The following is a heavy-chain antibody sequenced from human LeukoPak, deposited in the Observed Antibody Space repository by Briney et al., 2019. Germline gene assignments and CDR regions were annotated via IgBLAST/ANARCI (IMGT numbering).Heavy chain of an antibody. D-gene: IGHD1-1*01. V-gene: IGHV4-39*07. J-gene: IGHJ5*02. Sequence: KPSETLSLTCTASGGSISSSSYYWGWIRQPPGKGLEWIGSIYYSGSTYYNPSLKSRVTISVDTSKNQFSLKLSSVTAADTAVYYCATLTTPGWFNPWGQGTLVTVSS. CDR1: GGSISSSSYY. CDR2: IYYSGST. CDR3: ATLTTPGWFNP.